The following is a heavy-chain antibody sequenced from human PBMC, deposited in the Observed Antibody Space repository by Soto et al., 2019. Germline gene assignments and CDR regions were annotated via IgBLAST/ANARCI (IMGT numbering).Heavy chain of an antibody. J-gene: IGHJ5*02. V-gene: IGHV3-30*03. CDR2: ISNDGGSK. Sequence: QVQLVESGGGVVQPGRSLTLSCAGSGFTFSDYGMHWVRQAPGKGLQWVALISNDGGSKKYAESVKGRFTISRDNSKNTLYRDMNSLRPEDTAVYRCARRTSTVREGYNWCDPWGQGTLVTVSS. D-gene: IGHD3-10*01. CDR1: GFTFSDYG. CDR3: ARRTSTVREGYNWCDP.